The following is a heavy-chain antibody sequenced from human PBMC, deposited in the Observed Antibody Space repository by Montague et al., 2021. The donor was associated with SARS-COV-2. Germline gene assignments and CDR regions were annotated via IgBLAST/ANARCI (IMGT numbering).Heavy chain of an antibody. CDR3: PRGIYGLTETTDAFDI. CDR2: IYSSGTT. Sequence: TLSLTCTVSGGSIRSSYNYWSWIRQHPGKGLEWIGYIYSSGTTYYNPSLRSRVTISVDTSKKQFSLKLSSVTAADTAVYYCPRGIYGLTETTDAFDIWGQGTMVSVSS. D-gene: IGHD1-14*01. J-gene: IGHJ3*02. V-gene: IGHV4-31*03. CDR1: GGSIRSSYNY.